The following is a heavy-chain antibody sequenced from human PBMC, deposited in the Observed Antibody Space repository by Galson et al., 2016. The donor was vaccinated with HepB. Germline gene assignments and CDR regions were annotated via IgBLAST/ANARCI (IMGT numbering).Heavy chain of an antibody. CDR1: GGSISSGDYY. V-gene: IGHV4-30-4*01. J-gene: IGHJ5*02. Sequence: TLSLTCTVSGGSISSGDYYWSWIRQPPGKGLEWIGYFYYSGTTYYNPSLKSRSTISVDTSKNQFSLKLSSVTAADTAVYYCARVHLGSNWSINWFDPWGQGTLVTVSS. D-gene: IGHD6-13*01. CDR3: ARVHLGSNWSINWFDP. CDR2: FYYSGTT.